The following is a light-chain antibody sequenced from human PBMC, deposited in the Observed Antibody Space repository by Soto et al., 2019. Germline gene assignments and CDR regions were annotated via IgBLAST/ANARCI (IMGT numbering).Light chain of an antibody. J-gene: IGKJ1*01. CDR1: QSVSSN. CDR2: DAS. V-gene: IGKV3-15*01. Sequence: EIVMTQSPATLSVSPGERATLSCRASQSVSSNLAWYQQKPGQAPRLLIYDASTRATGIPARFSGSGSGTEFTLTISSLQSEDFVVYYCQQYTNWRTFGQGTKVEIE. CDR3: QQYTNWRT.